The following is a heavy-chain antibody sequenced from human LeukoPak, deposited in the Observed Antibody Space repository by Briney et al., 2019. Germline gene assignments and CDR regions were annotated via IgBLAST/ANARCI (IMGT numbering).Heavy chain of an antibody. J-gene: IGHJ4*02. CDR3: ARFHDFWSGYKFDY. CDR1: GGSISSYY. Sequence: SETLSLTCTVSGGSISSYYWSWIRQHPGKGLEWIGYIYYSGSTYYNPSLKSRVTISVDTSKNQFSLKLSSVTAADTAVYYCARFHDFWSGYKFDYWGQGTLVTVSS. CDR2: IYYSGST. V-gene: IGHV4-59*06. D-gene: IGHD3-3*01.